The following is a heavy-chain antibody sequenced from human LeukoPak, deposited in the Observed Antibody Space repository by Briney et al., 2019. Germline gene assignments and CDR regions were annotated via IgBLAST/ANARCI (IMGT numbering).Heavy chain of an antibody. V-gene: IGHV5-10-1*01. CDR2: IDPSDSYT. Sequence: NLGESLKISCKGSGSSFTSYWISWVRQMPGKGLEWMGRIDPSDSYTNYGPSFQGHVTISADKSISTAYLQWSSLKASDTAMYYCARRYGANDYWGQGTLVTVSS. CDR3: ARRYGANDY. CDR1: GSSFTSYW. J-gene: IGHJ4*02. D-gene: IGHD4/OR15-4a*01.